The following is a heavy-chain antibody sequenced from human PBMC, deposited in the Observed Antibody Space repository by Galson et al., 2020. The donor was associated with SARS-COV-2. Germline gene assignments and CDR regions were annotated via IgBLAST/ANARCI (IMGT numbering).Heavy chain of an antibody. Sequence: ETSETLSLTCTVSGASISSDNWTWIRQAPGRGLEWIGNTSYSEDSNYNPSLKSRLTMSIDTSKNQYSLKLRSVTAAVTAVYHCASSRYDGTYYHAYWGQGTLVTVSS. J-gene: IGHJ4*02. CDR2: TSYSEDS. V-gene: IGHV4-59*08. CDR1: GASISSDN. D-gene: IGHD3-10*01. CDR3: ASSRYDGTYYHAY.